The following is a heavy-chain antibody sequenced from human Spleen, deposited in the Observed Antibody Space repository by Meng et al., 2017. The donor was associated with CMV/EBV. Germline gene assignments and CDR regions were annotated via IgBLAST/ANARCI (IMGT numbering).Heavy chain of an antibody. CDR3: ARGHYYSGYDPTGFDY. Sequence: HAQLKQWGAGLLKPSESLSLTCAVYGGSFSGYYWSWIRQPPGKGLEWIGEINHSGSTNYNPSLKSRVTISVDTSKNQFSLKLSSVTAADTALYYCARGHYYSGYDPTGFDYWGQGTLVTGSS. V-gene: IGHV4-34*01. J-gene: IGHJ4*02. CDR2: INHSGST. D-gene: IGHD5-12*01. CDR1: GGSFSGYY.